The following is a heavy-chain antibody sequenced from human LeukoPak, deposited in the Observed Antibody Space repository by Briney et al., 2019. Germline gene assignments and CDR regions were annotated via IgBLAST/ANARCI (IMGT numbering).Heavy chain of an antibody. CDR1: VYTLTELS. D-gene: IGHD1-26*01. CDR2: FDPEDGET. Sequence: ASVKVSCKVSVYTLTELSMHWVRQAPGKGLEWMGGFDPEDGETIYAQKFQGRVTMTEDTSTDTAYMELSSLRSEDTAVYYCATVSGSYRGDAFDIWGQGTMVTVSS. J-gene: IGHJ3*02. V-gene: IGHV1-24*01. CDR3: ATVSGSYRGDAFDI.